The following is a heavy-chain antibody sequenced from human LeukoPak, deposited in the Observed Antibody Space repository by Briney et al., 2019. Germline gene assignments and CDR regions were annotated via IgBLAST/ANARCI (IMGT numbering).Heavy chain of an antibody. V-gene: IGHV5-51*01. CDR1: GYTFTTYW. CDR2: IFPTDSDT. CDR3: ARASSDSYSWDLDY. J-gene: IGHJ4*02. Sequence: GESLKISCKGSGYTFTTYWIAWVRQMPGKGLEWMGIIFPTDSDTRYSPSFQGQVSISVDKSISTAYLQWSSLKASDTAMYYCARASSDSYSWDLDYWCQGTLVTVSS. D-gene: IGHD6-13*01.